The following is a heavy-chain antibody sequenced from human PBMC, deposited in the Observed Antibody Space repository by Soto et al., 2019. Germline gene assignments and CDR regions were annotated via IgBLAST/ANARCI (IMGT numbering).Heavy chain of an antibody. Sequence: SETLSLTCTVSGGSISSNNYYWGWMRQPPGKGLEWIAYIYYSGSTNYNPSLKSRVTISVDTSKNQFYLKLSSVTAADTAVYYRARGIAVAGTSYDYWGQGTLVTVSS. V-gene: IGHV4-61*05. CDR1: GGSISSNNYY. D-gene: IGHD6-19*01. J-gene: IGHJ4*02. CDR2: IYYSGST. CDR3: ARGIAVAGTSYDY.